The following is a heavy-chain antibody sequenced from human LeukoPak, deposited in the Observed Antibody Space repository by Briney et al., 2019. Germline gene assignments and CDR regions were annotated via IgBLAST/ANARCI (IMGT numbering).Heavy chain of an antibody. V-gene: IGHV1-2*02. Sequence: ASVKVSCKASGYTFTGYYMHWVQQAPGQGLEWMGWINPNSGGTNYAQKFQGRVTMTRDTSISTAYMELSRLRSDDTAVYYCASLNYGGNRVIDYWGQGTLVTVSS. J-gene: IGHJ4*02. CDR2: INPNSGGT. CDR1: GYTFTGYY. CDR3: ASLNYGGNRVIDY. D-gene: IGHD4-23*01.